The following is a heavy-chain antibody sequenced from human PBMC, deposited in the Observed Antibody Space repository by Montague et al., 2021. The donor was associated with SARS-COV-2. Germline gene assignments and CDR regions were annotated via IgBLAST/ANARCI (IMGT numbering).Heavy chain of an antibody. V-gene: IGHV4-59*08. CDR2: IYYSGST. Sequence: SETLSLTCTVSGGSISSSYCSWIRQPPGKGLEWVGYIYYSGSTNYNPSLKRRFTISVDTSKIQFSLKLSSVTAADTAVYYCARAGSGSYSFYYYYGMDVWGQGTTVTVSS. CDR1: GGSISSSY. D-gene: IGHD3-10*01. J-gene: IGHJ6*02. CDR3: ARAGSGSYSFYYYYGMDV.